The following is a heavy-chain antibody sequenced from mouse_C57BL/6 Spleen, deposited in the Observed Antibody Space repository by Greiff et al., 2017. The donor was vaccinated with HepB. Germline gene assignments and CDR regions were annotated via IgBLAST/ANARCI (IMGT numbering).Heavy chain of an antibody. CDR2: ISSGSSTI. CDR3: AWGEDYYGSSYEAMDY. D-gene: IGHD1-1*01. Sequence: EVHLVESGGGLVKPGGSLKLSCAASGFTFSDYGMHWVRQAPEKGLEWVAYISSGSSTIYYADTVKGRFTISRDNAKNTLFLQMTSLRSEDTAMYYCAWGEDYYGSSYEAMDYWGQGTSVTVSS. J-gene: IGHJ4*01. CDR1: GFTFSDYG. V-gene: IGHV5-17*01.